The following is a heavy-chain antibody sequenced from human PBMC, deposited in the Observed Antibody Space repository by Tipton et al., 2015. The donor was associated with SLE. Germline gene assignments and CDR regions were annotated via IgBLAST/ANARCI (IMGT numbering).Heavy chain of an antibody. Sequence: GLVKPSETLSLTCTVSSGSISSYYWSWIRQPPGKGLEWIGYIYYSGSTNYNPSLKSRVTISVDTSKNQFSLKLSSVTAADTAVYYCARESVLYYYDSSGYYSPAFDIWSQGTMVTVSS. D-gene: IGHD3-22*01. V-gene: IGHV4-59*01. J-gene: IGHJ3*02. CDR2: IYYSGST. CDR3: ARESVLYYYDSSGYYSPAFDI. CDR1: SGSISSYY.